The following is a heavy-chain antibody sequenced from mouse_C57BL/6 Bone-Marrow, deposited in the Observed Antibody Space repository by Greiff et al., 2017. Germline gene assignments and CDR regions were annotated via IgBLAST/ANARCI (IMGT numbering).Heavy chain of an antibody. Sequence: VQLQQPGAELVKPGASVKLSCKASGYTFTSYWMQWVKQRPGQGLEWIGEIDPSDSYTNYNQKFKGKATLTVDTSSSTAYMQLSSLTSEASAVYYCAIFYYYGSSGAYWGQGTLVTVSA. CDR2: IDPSDSYT. CDR1: GYTFTSYW. J-gene: IGHJ3*01. V-gene: IGHV1-50*01. D-gene: IGHD1-1*01. CDR3: AIFYYYGSSGAY.